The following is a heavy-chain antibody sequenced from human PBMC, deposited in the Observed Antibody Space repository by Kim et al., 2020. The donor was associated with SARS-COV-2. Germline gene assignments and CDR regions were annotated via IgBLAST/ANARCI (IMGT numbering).Heavy chain of an antibody. Sequence: GGSLRLSCAASGFTFSSYAMHWVRQAPGKGLEWVAVISYDGSNKYYVDSVKGRFTISRDNSKNTLYLQMNSLRAEDTAVYYCAREGSSGWYEVDYWGQGT. CDR3: AREGSSGWYEVDY. V-gene: IGHV3-30*04. D-gene: IGHD6-19*01. CDR2: ISYDGSNK. J-gene: IGHJ4*02. CDR1: GFTFSSYA.